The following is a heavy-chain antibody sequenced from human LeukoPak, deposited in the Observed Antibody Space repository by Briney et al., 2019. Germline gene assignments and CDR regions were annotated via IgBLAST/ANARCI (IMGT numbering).Heavy chain of an antibody. CDR2: IWYDGSRK. D-gene: IGHD3-3*01. Sequence: GGSLRLSCAASGFTFSSYGMHWVRQAPGKGLEWVAVIWYDGSRKYYADSVKGRFTIPRDSSENTLYLQMNSLTAEDTAVYYCARDFSFYEDYWGQGTLVTVSS. CDR3: ARDFSFYEDY. V-gene: IGHV3-33*01. J-gene: IGHJ4*02. CDR1: GFTFSSYG.